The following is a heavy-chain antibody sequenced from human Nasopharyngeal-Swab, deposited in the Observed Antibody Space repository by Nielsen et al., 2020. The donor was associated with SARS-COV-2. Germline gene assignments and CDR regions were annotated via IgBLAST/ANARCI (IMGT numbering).Heavy chain of an antibody. J-gene: IGHJ3*02. CDR3: AKSLGQLLEWFTYDILTGYYSDAFDI. V-gene: IGHV3-30*18. CDR1: GFTFSDIG. Sequence: GGSLRLSCAASGFTFSDIGMYWVRQAPGKGLEWVSIISFDGSNKYSADSVKGRFTISRDNSKNTLYLQMNSLRAEDTAVYYCAKSLGQLLEWFTYDILTGYYSDAFDIWGQGTMVTVSS. CDR2: ISFDGSNK. D-gene: IGHD3-9*01.